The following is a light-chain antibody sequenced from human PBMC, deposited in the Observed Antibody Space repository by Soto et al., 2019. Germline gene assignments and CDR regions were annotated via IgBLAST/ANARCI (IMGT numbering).Light chain of an antibody. CDR3: SSYTSSSLVV. Sequence: QSVLTQPASVSGSPGQSLTISCTGTSSDVGGYNYVSWYQQHPGKAPKLMIYDVSNRPSGVSNRFSGSKSGNTASLTISGLQAEDEADYYCSSYTSSSLVVFGGGTKLTVL. J-gene: IGLJ2*01. CDR2: DVS. V-gene: IGLV2-14*01. CDR1: SSDVGGYNY.